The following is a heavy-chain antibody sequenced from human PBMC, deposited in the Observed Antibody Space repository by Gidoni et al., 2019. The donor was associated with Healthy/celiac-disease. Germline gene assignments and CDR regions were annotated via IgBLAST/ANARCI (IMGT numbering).Heavy chain of an antibody. J-gene: IGHJ4*02. CDR3: AKDGGGRDGYNFDYFDY. CDR2: ISGSGGST. D-gene: IGHD5-12*01. V-gene: IGHV3-23*01. Sequence: EVQLLESGGGLVQPGGSLSLSCAASGFTFSSYAMRWVRQAPGKGLEWVSAISGSGGSTYYADSVKGRFTISRDNSKNTLYLQMNSLRAEDTAVYYCAKDGGGRDGYNFDYFDYWGQGTLVTVSS. CDR1: GFTFSSYA.